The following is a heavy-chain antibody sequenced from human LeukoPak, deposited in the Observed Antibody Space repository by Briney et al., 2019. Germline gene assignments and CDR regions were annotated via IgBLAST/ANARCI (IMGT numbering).Heavy chain of an antibody. V-gene: IGHV3-23*01. CDR2: ISGSGGST. CDR1: GFTFSSYG. D-gene: IGHD3-10*01. Sequence: PGGSLRLSCAASGFTFSSYGMSWVRQAPGKGLEWVSAISGSGGSTYYADSVKGRFTISRDNSKNTLYLQMNSLRAEDTAVYYCAKKNGSGSSPLVWGKGTTVTISS. CDR3: AKKNGSGSSPLV. J-gene: IGHJ6*04.